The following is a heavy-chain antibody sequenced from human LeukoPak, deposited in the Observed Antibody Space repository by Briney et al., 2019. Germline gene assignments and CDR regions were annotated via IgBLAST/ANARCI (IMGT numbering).Heavy chain of an antibody. J-gene: IGHJ4*02. V-gene: IGHV1-18*01. D-gene: IGHD3-3*01. CDR3: ARVYELRFLDGLPKGYYFDY. CDR1: GYSFKMYG. Sequence: ASMRVSCKASGYSFKMYGISRVRQAPGQGLEWVGWISTFKDHTVYAQNFQGRVTMTTDTSASTAFMELRSLRADDTAVYYCARVYELRFLDGLPKGYYFDYWGQGTLVTVSS. CDR2: ISTFKDHT.